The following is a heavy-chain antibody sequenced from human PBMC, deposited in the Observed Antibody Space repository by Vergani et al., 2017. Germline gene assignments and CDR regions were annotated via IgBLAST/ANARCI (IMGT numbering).Heavy chain of an antibody. V-gene: IGHV1-46*03. CDR2: INPSGGHT. Sequence: QVPVVQSGAEVKKSGASVKVSCKTSGYTFSNYYLHWVRQAPGQGLEWMGIINPSGGHTNYAQKFQGRVTMTRDTSTSTVYMGLSSLRSEDTAIYYCARGEDGILTGYRYWGQGTLVTDSA. D-gene: IGHD3-9*01. J-gene: IGHJ4*02. CDR3: ARGEDGILTGYRY. CDR1: GYTFSNYY.